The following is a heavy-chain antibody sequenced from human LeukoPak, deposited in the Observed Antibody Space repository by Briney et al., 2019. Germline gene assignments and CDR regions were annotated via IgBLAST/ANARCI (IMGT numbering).Heavy chain of an antibody. D-gene: IGHD6-19*01. CDR2: IYPGDSDT. J-gene: IGHJ6*02. V-gene: IGHV5-51*01. CDR3: ARLAVADQNYYGMDV. Sequence: GESLQISCKGSGYSFTSYWIGWVRQMPGNGLEWMGIIYPGDSDTRYSPSFQGQVTISADKSISTAYLQWSSLKASDTAMYYCARLAVADQNYYGMDVWGQGTTVTVSS. CDR1: GYSFTSYW.